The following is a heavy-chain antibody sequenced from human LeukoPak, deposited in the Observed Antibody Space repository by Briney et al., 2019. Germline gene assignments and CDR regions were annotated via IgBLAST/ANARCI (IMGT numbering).Heavy chain of an antibody. CDR2: INHSGST. D-gene: IGHD3-9*01. Sequence: SETLSLTCAVYGGSFSGYYWSWIRQPPGKGLEWIGEINHSGSTNYNPSLKSRVTISVDTSKNQFSLKLSSVTAADTAVYYCARDTAEYYDILTGYLVGAFDIWGQGTMVTVSS. J-gene: IGHJ3*02. CDR3: ARDTAEYYDILTGYLVGAFDI. CDR1: GGSFSGYY. V-gene: IGHV4-34*01.